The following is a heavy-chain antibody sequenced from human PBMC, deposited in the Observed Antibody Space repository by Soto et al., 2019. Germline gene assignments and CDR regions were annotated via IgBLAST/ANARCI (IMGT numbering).Heavy chain of an antibody. V-gene: IGHV4-34*01. D-gene: IGHD3-16*02. CDR2: INHSGST. CDR3: ARESMITFGGVIVVDYFDY. Sequence: SETLSLTCAVYGGSFSGYYWSWIRQPPGKGLEWIGEINHSGSTNYNPSLKSRVTISVDTSKNQFSLKLSSVTAADTAVYYCARESMITFGGVIVVDYFDYWGQGTLVTVSS. J-gene: IGHJ4*02. CDR1: GGSFSGYY.